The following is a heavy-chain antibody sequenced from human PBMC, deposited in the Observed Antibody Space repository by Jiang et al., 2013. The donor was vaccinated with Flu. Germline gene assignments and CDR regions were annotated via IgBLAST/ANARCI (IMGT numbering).Heavy chain of an antibody. V-gene: IGHV4-59*08. CDR2: IYYSGST. Sequence: GSGLVKPSETLSLTCTVSGGSISSYYWSWIRQPPGKGLEWIGYIYYSGSTNYSPSLKSRVTISVDTSKNQFSLNLSSVTAADTAVYYCARRYYDSSGPFDYWGQGTLVTVSS. CDR1: GGSISSYY. J-gene: IGHJ4*02. CDR3: ARRYYDSSGPFDY. D-gene: IGHD3-22*01.